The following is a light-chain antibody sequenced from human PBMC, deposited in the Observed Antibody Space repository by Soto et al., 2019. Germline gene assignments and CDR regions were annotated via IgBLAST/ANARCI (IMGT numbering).Light chain of an antibody. CDR3: QQRSNWPPALT. CDR2: DAS. V-gene: IGKV3-11*01. CDR1: QSVSSY. Sequence: EIVVTQSPSTLSFRPVERCTLSCRASQSVSSYLAWYQQKPGQAPRLLIYDASNRATGIPARFSGSGSGTDFTLTISSLEPEDFAVYYCQQRSNWPPALTFGGGTKVDIK. J-gene: IGKJ4*01.